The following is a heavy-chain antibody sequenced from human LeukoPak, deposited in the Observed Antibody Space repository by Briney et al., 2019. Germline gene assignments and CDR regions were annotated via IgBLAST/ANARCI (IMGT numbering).Heavy chain of an antibody. D-gene: IGHD3-22*01. CDR3: ARRGYYYDSSGYGDY. J-gene: IGHJ4*02. CDR1: GYSFTSYW. CDR2: IYPGDSDT. Sequence: GESLKISCQGSGYSFTSYWIGWVRQMPGKGLEWMGIIYPGDSDTRYSPSFQGQVTISADKSISTAYLQWSSLKASDTAMYYCARRGYYYDSSGYGDYWGQGTLVTVSS. V-gene: IGHV5-51*01.